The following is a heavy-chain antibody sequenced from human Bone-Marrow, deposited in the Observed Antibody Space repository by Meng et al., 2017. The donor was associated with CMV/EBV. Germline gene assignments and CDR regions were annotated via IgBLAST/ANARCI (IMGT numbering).Heavy chain of an antibody. CDR3: AKEAGLGVHYYGMDV. CDR2: IWYDGSNK. CDR1: GFTFSGSA. V-gene: IGHV3-33*06. Sequence: GGSLRLSCAASGFTFSGSAMHWVRQAPGKGLEWVAVIWYDGSNKYYADSVKGRFTISRDNSKNTLYLQMNSLRAEDTAVYYCAKEAGLGVHYYGMDVWGQGTTVTVSS. D-gene: IGHD3-10*01. J-gene: IGHJ6*02.